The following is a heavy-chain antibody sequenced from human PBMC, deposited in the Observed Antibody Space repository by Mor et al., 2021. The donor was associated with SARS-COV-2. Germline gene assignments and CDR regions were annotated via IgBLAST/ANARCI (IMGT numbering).Heavy chain of an antibody. Sequence: GLEWVSVIYSGGSTYYADSAKGRFTISRATSKNTLYLQMNSLRAEDTAVYYGARETYPDYDRSGYLTYFDYWG. V-gene: IGHV3-66*01. J-gene: IGHJ4*01. D-gene: IGHD3-22*01. CDR3: ARETYPDYDRSGYLTYFDY. CDR2: IYSGGST.